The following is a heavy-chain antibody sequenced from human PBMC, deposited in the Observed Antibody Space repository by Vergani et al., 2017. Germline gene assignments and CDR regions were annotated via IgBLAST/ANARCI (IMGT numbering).Heavy chain of an antibody. V-gene: IGHV4-30-2*01. D-gene: IGHD1-14*01. Sequence: QVQLQQWGAGLLKPSQTLSLTCAVSGGSISSGGYSWSWIRQPPGKGLEWIGYIYHSGSTYYNPSLKSRVTISVDRSKNQFSLKLSSVTAADTAVYYCARVRGSGYFDYWGQGTLVTVSS. CDR2: IYHSGST. CDR1: GGSISSGGYS. CDR3: ARVRGSGYFDY. J-gene: IGHJ4*02.